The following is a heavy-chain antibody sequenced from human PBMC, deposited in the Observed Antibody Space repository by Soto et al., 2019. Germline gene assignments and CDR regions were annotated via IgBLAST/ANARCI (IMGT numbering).Heavy chain of an antibody. V-gene: IGHV4-4*02. J-gene: IGHJ4*02. Sequence: QVHLQESGPGLVKPSGTLSLTCAVSGASITSDHWWNWVRQPPGKGLEWIGEIWHSGRTNYSPSLKSRVTISMDKSKNQFSLKLSSVTAADTALYYCARGGVSSWDGFDYWGQGTLVAVSS. CDR1: GASITSDHW. D-gene: IGHD6-13*01. CDR3: ARGGVSSWDGFDY. CDR2: IWHSGRT.